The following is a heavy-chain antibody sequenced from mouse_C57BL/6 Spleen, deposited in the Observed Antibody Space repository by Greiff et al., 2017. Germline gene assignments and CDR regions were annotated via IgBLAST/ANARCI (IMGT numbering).Heavy chain of an antibody. CDR2: ISYDGSN. Sequence: EVKLQESGPGLVKPSQSLSLTCSVTGYSITSGYYWNWIRQFPGNKLEWMGYISYDGSNNYNPSLKNRISITRDTSKNQFFLKLNSVTTEDTATYYCAREGGSPGYFDVWGTGTTVTVSS. CDR3: AREGGSPGYFDV. J-gene: IGHJ1*03. D-gene: IGHD1-1*02. V-gene: IGHV3-6*01. CDR1: GYSITSGYY.